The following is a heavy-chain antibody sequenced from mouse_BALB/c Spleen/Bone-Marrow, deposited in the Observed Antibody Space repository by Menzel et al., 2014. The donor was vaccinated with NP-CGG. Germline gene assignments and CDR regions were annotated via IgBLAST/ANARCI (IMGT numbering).Heavy chain of an antibody. CDR2: ISYDGTN. V-gene: IGHV3-6*02. Sequence: EVKLVESGPGLVKPSQSLSLTCSVTGYSITSGFYWNWIRQFPGNKLEWMGYISYDGTNNYNPSLKNRISITRDTSKNQFFLKFISVTTEDTDTYYCSREGYGKGCGYGGQGTLVTVSA. J-gene: IGHJ3*01. CDR3: SREGYGKGCGY. CDR1: GYSITSGFY. D-gene: IGHD1-1*02.